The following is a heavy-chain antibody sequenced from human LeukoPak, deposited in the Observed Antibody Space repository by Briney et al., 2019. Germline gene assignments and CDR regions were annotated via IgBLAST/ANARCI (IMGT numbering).Heavy chain of an antibody. V-gene: IGHV1-46*01. J-gene: IGHJ4*02. Sequence: ASVKVSCKASGYTFTSYYMHWVRQAPGQGLEWMGIINPSGGSTSYAQKFQGRVTMTRDTSTSTVYMELSSLRSEDTAVYYCARDLMATMVRGVIIFAGYYFDYWGQGTLVTVSS. CDR2: INPSGGST. CDR3: ARDLMATMVRGVIIFAGYYFDY. CDR1: GYTFTSYY. D-gene: IGHD3-10*01.